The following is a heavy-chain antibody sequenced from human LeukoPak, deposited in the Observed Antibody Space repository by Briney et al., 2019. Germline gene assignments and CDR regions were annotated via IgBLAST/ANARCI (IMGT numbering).Heavy chain of an antibody. V-gene: IGHV1-2*02. CDR2: INPNSGGT. CDR3: ARDRGITIFGVVITLIDY. Sequence: ASVEVSCKASGYTFTGYYMHWVRQAPGQGLEWMGWINPNSGGTNYAQKFQGRVTMTRDTSISTAYMELSRLRSDDTAVYYCARDRGITIFGVVITLIDYWGQGTLVTVSS. J-gene: IGHJ4*02. D-gene: IGHD3-3*01. CDR1: GYTFTGYY.